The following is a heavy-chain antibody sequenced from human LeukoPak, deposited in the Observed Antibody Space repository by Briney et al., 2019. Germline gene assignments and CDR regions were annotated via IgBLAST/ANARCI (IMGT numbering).Heavy chain of an antibody. D-gene: IGHD6-19*01. Sequence: QPGGSLRLSCAASGFTFSSYAMTWVRQAPGKGLEWVSGVSSGGEYTYYADSVKGRFTISRDNSKNTLYLQMNSLRAEDTAVYYCAKDLTVGGTVVDAWGQGTLVTVSS. CDR1: GFTFSSYA. V-gene: IGHV3-23*01. CDR3: AKDLTVGGTVVDA. J-gene: IGHJ5*02. CDR2: VSSGGEYT.